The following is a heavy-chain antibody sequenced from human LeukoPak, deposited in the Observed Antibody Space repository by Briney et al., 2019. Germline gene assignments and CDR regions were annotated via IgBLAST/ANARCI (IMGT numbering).Heavy chain of an antibody. CDR3: TRSPSLGGSYWGFDY. D-gene: IGHD1-26*01. Sequence: GSLRLSCATSGFTFSTYWMHWVRQAPGKGLVLVSRLSPDGSSSIYADSVKGRFTVSRDNAKNTLYLQMNSLRADDTAVYYCTRSPSLGGSYWGFDYWGQGTLLTVSS. CDR2: LSPDGSSS. CDR1: GFTFSTYW. J-gene: IGHJ4*02. V-gene: IGHV3-74*01.